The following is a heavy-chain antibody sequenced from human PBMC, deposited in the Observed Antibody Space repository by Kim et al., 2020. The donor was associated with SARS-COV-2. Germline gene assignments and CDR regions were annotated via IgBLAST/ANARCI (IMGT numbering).Heavy chain of an antibody. CDR3: ARDGAAVGYCSSTSCNWFDP. Sequence: ASVKVSCKASGYTFTSYGISWVRQAPGQGLEWMGWISAYNGNTNYAQKLQGRVTMTTDTSTSTAYMELRSLRSDDTAVYYCARDGAAVGYCSSTSCNWFDPWGQGTLVTVSS. J-gene: IGHJ5*02. CDR2: ISAYNGNT. V-gene: IGHV1-18*01. D-gene: IGHD2-2*01. CDR1: GYTFTSYG.